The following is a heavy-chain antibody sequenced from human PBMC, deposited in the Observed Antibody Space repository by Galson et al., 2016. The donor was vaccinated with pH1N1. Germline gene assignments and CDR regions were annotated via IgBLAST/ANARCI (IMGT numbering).Heavy chain of an antibody. J-gene: IGHJ6*02. D-gene: IGHD3-10*01. CDR2: IKSKTDGGTT. CDR1: GFTFSNAW. V-gene: IGHV3-15*01. CDR3: STDNRLVVRGYYYYGMDV. Sequence: SLRLSCAASGFTFSNAWMSWVRQAPGKGLEWVGRIKSKTDGGTTDYAAPVKGRFTISRDDSKNTLYLQMNSLKTEDIAVYYCSTDNRLVVRGYYYYGMDVWGQGTTVTVSS.